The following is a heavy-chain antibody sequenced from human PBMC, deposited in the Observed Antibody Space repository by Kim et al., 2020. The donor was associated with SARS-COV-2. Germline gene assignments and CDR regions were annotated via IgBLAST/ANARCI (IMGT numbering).Heavy chain of an antibody. CDR1: SGSFSGYY. D-gene: IGHD3-9*01. Sequence: SETLSLTCAVYSGSFSGYYWSWIRQPPGKGLEWIGEINHSGSTNYNPSLKSRVTISVDTSKNQFSLKLSSVTAADTAVFYCARGGRTPTPSFDSLLYRGPHGFDYWGQGTLVTVSS. CDR3: ARGGRTPTPSFDSLLYRGPHGFDY. J-gene: IGHJ4*02. CDR2: INHSGST. V-gene: IGHV4-34*01.